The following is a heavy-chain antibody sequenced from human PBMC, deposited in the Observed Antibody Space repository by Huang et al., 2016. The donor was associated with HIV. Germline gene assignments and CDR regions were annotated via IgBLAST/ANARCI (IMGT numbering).Heavy chain of an antibody. D-gene: IGHD6-13*01. Sequence: QVQLVESGGGVVQPGRSLRISCAASGFTFSSYGMQWVRQAPGKGLEWGAVISYDAKTKYYADSVKGRFSISRDNSKTTVYLQLNSLRLEDTAVYYCAKGGSAAAVLDFWGQGTLVTVSS. J-gene: IGHJ4*02. CDR1: GFTFSSYG. CDR3: AKGGSAAAVLDF. V-gene: IGHV3-30*18. CDR2: ISYDAKTK.